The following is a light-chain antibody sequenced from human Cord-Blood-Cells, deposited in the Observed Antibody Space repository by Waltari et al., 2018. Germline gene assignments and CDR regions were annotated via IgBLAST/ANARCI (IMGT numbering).Light chain of an antibody. V-gene: IGLV2-23*01. Sequence: QSALTQPASVSGSPGQSITIPCPGTSSAVGSYNLVSWYQQHPGKAPKPMIYEGSKRPSGVSNRFSGSKSGNTASLTISGLQAEDEADYYCCSYAGSSTWVFGGGTKLTVL. CDR3: CSYAGSSTWV. J-gene: IGLJ3*02. CDR2: EGS. CDR1: SSAVGSYNL.